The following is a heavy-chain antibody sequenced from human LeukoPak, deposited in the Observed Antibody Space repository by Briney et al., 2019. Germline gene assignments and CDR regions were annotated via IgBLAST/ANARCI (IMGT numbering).Heavy chain of an antibody. CDR1: GGSISSYY. D-gene: IGHD3-10*01. Sequence: PSETLSLTCTVSGGSISSYYRSWIRQPPGKGLEWIGYIYYSGSTNYNPSLKSRVTISVDTSKNQFSLKLSSVTAADTAVYYCARQSLLNWFDPWGQGTLVTVSS. CDR2: IYYSGST. J-gene: IGHJ5*02. CDR3: ARQSLLNWFDP. V-gene: IGHV4-59*08.